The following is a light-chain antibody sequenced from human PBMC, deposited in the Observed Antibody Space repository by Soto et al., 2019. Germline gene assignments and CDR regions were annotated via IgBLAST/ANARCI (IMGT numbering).Light chain of an antibody. V-gene: IGLV2-14*01. Sequence: QSVLTQPASVSGSPGQSITISRTGTSSDVGGYNYVSWYQQHPGKAPKLMIYDVSNRPSGVSNRFSGSKSGNTASLTISGLQDEDEADYYCSSYTSSSTYVFGTGTKLTVL. J-gene: IGLJ1*01. CDR3: SSYTSSSTYV. CDR1: SSDVGGYNY. CDR2: DVS.